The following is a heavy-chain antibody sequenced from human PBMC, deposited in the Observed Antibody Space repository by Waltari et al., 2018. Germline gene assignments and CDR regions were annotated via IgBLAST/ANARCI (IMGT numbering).Heavy chain of an antibody. Sequence: QVQLQESGPGLVKPSQTLSLTCTVAGGSISSGSYYWSWIRQPAGKGLEWIGRIYTSGSTNYNPSLKSRVTISVDTSKNQFSLKLSSVTAADTAVYYCASREIAAALGMDVWGQGTTVTVSS. D-gene: IGHD6-13*01. CDR2: IYTSGST. CDR3: ASREIAAALGMDV. J-gene: IGHJ6*02. V-gene: IGHV4-61*02. CDR1: GGSISSGSYY.